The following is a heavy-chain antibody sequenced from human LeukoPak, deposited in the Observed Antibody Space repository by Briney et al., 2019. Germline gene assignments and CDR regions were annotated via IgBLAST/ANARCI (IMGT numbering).Heavy chain of an antibody. CDR3: AKANGAISLFFFDY. Sequence: GGSLRLSCAASGFTFSSYAMHWVRQAPGKGLEWVALISYDGSHKYYEDSVKGRFTISRDNSANSVYLQMNSLRAEDTALYYCAKANGAISLFFFDYCGQGTLVTVSS. CDR2: ISYDGSHK. D-gene: IGHD2-2*01. CDR1: GFTFSSYA. V-gene: IGHV3-30*18. J-gene: IGHJ4*02.